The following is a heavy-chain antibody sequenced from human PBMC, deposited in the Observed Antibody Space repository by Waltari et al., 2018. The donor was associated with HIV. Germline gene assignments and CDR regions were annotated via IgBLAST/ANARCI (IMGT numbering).Heavy chain of an antibody. CDR1: GFTVRNCG. Sequence: QVQLVESGGGVVQPGRSLRLSCAASGFTVRNCGMHWVRQAPGKGLEWVAVVWQDGSNKYYGDSVKGRFTISRDNSKNTLELQMNSLRAEDTAVYYCARDVQGYCAGERCFYGMDVWGQGTTVTVSS. CDR2: VWQDGSNK. CDR3: ARDVQGYCAGERCFYGMDV. V-gene: IGHV3-33*01. J-gene: IGHJ6*02. D-gene: IGHD2-8*02.